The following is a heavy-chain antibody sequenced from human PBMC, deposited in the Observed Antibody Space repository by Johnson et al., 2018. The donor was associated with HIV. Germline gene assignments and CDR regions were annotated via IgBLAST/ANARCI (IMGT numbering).Heavy chain of an antibody. D-gene: IGHD3-16*02. CDR2: IIHIDGNT. Sequence: VQLLESGGGVVRPGGSLRLSCAASGFTFDDYGMSWVRQAPGKGLEWVSIIHIDGNTLYADSVRGRFTISRDNSKNTLYLQMNSLRAEDTALYYCAKGFTFGGVIAPDAFDIWGQGTMVTVSS. CDR1: GFTFDDYG. CDR3: AKGFTFGGVIAPDAFDI. V-gene: IGHV3-20*04. J-gene: IGHJ3*02.